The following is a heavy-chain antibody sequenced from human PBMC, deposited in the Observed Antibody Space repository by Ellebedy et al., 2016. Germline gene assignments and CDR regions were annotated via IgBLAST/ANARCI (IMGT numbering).Heavy chain of an antibody. CDR1: GGSVSSDY. Sequence: SETLSLTCNVSGGSVSSDYWNWIRRPPGKGLEWIGYVFHTGTTNYNPSLKSRVTMSVDTSKSQFSLRLTSVTAADTAVYYCAKWNSGWYDFDVWGQGTIVTVSS. V-gene: IGHV4-59*02. D-gene: IGHD6-13*01. CDR2: VFHTGTT. J-gene: IGHJ3*01. CDR3: AKWNSGWYDFDV.